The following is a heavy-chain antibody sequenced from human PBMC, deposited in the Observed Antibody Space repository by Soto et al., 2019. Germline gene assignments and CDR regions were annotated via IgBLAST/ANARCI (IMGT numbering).Heavy chain of an antibody. V-gene: IGHV1-18*04. CDR3: ARGVAILPDYYYHGLDV. D-gene: IGHD5-12*01. CDR1: GFTFTNYH. J-gene: IGHJ6*02. Sequence: RASVKVSCKASGFTFTNYHITWLRQVPGQGLEWMGWISPYNGKTDYAQSLQGRVTMITDTSRNPVYMEVRSLRSDDTAVYYCARGVAILPDYYYHGLDVWGQGTTVTVSS. CDR2: ISPYNGKT.